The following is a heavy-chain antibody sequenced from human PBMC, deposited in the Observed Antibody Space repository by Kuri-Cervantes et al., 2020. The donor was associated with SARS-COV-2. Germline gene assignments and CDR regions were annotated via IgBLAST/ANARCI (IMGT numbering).Heavy chain of an antibody. CDR2: IYYSGST. CDR1: GGSISSYY. Sequence: ESLKISCTVSGGSISSYYWSWIRQPPGKGLERIGYIYYSGSTIYNPSLKSRVTISVDTSENQFSLKLSSVTAADTAVYYCARVVPAAISFFDIWGQGTMVTVSS. D-gene: IGHD2-2*01. V-gene: IGHV4-59*12. J-gene: IGHJ3*02. CDR3: ARVVPAAISFFDI.